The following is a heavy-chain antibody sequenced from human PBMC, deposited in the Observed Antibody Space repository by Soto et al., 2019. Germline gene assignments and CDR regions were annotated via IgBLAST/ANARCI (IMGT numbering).Heavy chain of an antibody. CDR3: ARVNWNDVPFGFDY. J-gene: IGHJ4*02. Sequence: QVQLEQSGAEVKKPGASVKVSCKASGYTFNNFFMHWVRQAPGQGLEWMGRINPTDGSTISAEKFQGRVTMTRETSTTTFYMELSSLRSGDTATYYCARVNWNDVPFGFDYWGQGTLVTVSS. D-gene: IGHD1-1*01. CDR1: GYTFNNFF. CDR2: INPTDGST. V-gene: IGHV1-46*02.